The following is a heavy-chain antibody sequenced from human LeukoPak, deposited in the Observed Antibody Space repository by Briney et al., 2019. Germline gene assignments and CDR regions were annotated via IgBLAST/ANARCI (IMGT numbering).Heavy chain of an antibody. J-gene: IGHJ3*02. Sequence: ASVKVSCKASGGTFSSYAISWVRQAPGQGLEWMGGIIPIVGTANYAQKFQGRVTITADKSTSTAYMELSSLRSEDTAVYYCASDSSGYLDAFDIWGQGPMVTVSS. D-gene: IGHD3-22*01. V-gene: IGHV1-69*06. CDR2: IIPIVGTA. CDR1: GGTFSSYA. CDR3: ASDSSGYLDAFDI.